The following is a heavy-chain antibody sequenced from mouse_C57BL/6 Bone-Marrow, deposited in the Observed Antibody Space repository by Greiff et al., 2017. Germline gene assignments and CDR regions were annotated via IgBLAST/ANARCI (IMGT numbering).Heavy chain of an antibody. Sequence: EVQLQQSGPELVKPGASVKISCKASGYTFTDYYMNWVKQSNGKSLEWIGDINPNNGGTSYNQKLKGKATLTVDKSSSTAYMELRSLTSEDSAVYDGARDYYGSSWYFDYWGQGTILTVSS. J-gene: IGHJ2*01. V-gene: IGHV1-26*01. D-gene: IGHD1-1*01. CDR3: ARDYYGSSWYFDY. CDR2: INPNNGGT. CDR1: GYTFTDYY.